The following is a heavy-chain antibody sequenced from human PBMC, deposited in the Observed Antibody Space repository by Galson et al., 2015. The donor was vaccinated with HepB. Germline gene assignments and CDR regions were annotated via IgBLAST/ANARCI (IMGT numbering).Heavy chain of an antibody. CDR3: AASSHRTPGGYYFDY. J-gene: IGHJ4*02. D-gene: IGHD6-13*01. V-gene: IGHV3-21*01. CDR1: GFTFSSYS. Sequence: SLRLSCAASGFTFSSYSMNWVRQAPGKGLEWVSSISSSSSYIYYADSVKGRFTIPRDNAKNSLYLQMNSLRAEDTAVYYCAASSHRTPGGYYFDYWGQGTLVTVSS. CDR2: ISSSSSYI.